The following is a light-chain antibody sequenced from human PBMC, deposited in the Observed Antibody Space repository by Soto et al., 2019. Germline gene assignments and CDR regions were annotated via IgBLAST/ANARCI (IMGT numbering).Light chain of an antibody. J-gene: IGKJ4*01. CDR1: LGISSS. CDR2: AAS. CDR3: QQLNNYPR. Sequence: DVQLTQSPSFLSASVGDRVTITCRASLGISSSVAWYQQKPGKAPKLLIYAASTLQSGVPSRFSGSGSGTDFTLTITSLQPEDSATYYCQQLNNYPRFGGGTKVEIK. V-gene: IGKV1-9*01.